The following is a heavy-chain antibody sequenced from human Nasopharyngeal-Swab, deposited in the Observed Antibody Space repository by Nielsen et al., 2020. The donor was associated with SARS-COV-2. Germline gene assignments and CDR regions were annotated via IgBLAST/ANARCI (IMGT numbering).Heavy chain of an antibody. CDR2: ISSSGSTI. CDR3: ARVGLHYYDSSGPFDY. J-gene: IGHJ4*02. D-gene: IGHD3-22*01. V-gene: IGHV3-48*03. Sequence: GESLKISCAASGFTFSSYEMNWVRQAPGKGLEWVSYISSSGSTIYYADSVKGRFTTSRDNAKNSLYLQMNSLRAEDTAVYYCARVGLHYYDSSGPFDYWGQGTLVTVSS. CDR1: GFTFSSYE.